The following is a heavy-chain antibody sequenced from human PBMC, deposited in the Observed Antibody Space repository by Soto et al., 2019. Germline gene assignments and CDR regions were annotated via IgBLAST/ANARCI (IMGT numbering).Heavy chain of an antibody. D-gene: IGHD3-22*01. CDR1: GGSISSGGYY. CDR3: ARSYDSSGYYFLGY. J-gene: IGHJ4*02. CDR2: IYYSGST. Sequence: QVQLQESGPGLVKPSQTLSLTCTVSGGSISSGGYYWSRIRQQPGKGLEWIGYIYYSGSTYYNPSLKSRVTISVDTSKNQFSLKLSSVTAADTAVYYCARSYDSSGYYFLGYWGQGTLVTVSS. V-gene: IGHV4-31*03.